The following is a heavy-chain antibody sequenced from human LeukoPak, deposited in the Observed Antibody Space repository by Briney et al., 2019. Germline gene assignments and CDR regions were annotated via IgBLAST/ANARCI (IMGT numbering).Heavy chain of an antibody. D-gene: IGHD5-12*01. V-gene: IGHV3-23*01. CDR3: AKDSPRVATDGGYYFDY. CDR2: ISGSGGST. CDR1: GFTFSSYA. Sequence: GGSLRLSCAASGFTFSSYAMSWVRQAPGKGLEWVSAISGSGGSTYYADSVKGRFTISRDNSKNTLYLQMNSLRAEDTAVYYCAKDSPRVATDGGYYFDYWGQGTLVTVSS. J-gene: IGHJ4*02.